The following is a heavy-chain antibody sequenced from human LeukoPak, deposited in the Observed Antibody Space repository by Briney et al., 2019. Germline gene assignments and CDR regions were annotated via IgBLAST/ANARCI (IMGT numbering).Heavy chain of an antibody. D-gene: IGHD3-22*01. CDR2: ISSSSSYI. CDR3: ARDREKYYYDASPRAFDI. CDR1: GFIVSSNH. J-gene: IGHJ3*02. V-gene: IGHV3-21*01. Sequence: PGGSLRLSCAASGFIVSSNHMSWVRQAPGKGLEWVSSISSSSSYIYYADSVKGRFTISRDNAKNSLYLQMNSLRAEDTAVYYCARDREKYYYDASPRAFDIWGQGTMVTVSS.